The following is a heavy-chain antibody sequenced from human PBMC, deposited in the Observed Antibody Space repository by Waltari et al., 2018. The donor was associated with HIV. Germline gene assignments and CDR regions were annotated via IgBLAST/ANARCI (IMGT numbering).Heavy chain of an antibody. CDR1: GFSVSNHW. Sequence: VQLVESGGGSIKTGGSLRLSCTASGFSVSNHWMDWVRQGPGKGLVAVARLKSDDSNRNDAEAVKGLFGISIDNAKTTVYLQLNSLRVEDTAMYFCANASHYIEFSTFDGDYYLDVWGRGTRVAVSS. V-gene: IGHV3-74*01. CDR3: ANASHYIEFSTFDGDYYLDV. CDR2: LKSDDSNR. D-gene: IGHD2-15*01. J-gene: IGHJ4*02.